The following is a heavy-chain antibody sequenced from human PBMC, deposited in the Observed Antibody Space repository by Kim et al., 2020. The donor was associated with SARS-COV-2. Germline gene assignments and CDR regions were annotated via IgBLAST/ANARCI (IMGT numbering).Heavy chain of an antibody. J-gene: IGHJ6*02. V-gene: IGHV4-39*01. CDR2: IYYSGST. CDR1: GGSISSSSYY. D-gene: IGHD4-17*01. Sequence: SETLSLTCTVSGGSISSSSYYWGWIRQLPGKGLEWIGSIYYSGSTYYNPSLKSRVTISVDTSKNQFSLKLSSVTAADTAVYYCARSVAVTTGGYYYYYGMDVWGQGTTVTVSS. CDR3: ARSVAVTTGGYYYYYGMDV.